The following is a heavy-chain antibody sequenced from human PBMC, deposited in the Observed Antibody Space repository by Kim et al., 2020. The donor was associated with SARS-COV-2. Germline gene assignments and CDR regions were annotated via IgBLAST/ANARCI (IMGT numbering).Heavy chain of an antibody. CDR2: IYYSGST. V-gene: IGHV4-39*01. CDR1: GGSISSSSYY. CDR3: ARHGIRRYLTHNTIRDGYNAEDAFDI. J-gene: IGHJ3*02. D-gene: IGHD3-3*02. Sequence: SETLSLTCTVSGGSISSSSYYWGWIRQPPGKGLEWIGSIYYSGSTYYNPSLKSRVTISVDTSKNQFSLKLSSVTAADTAVYYCARHGIRRYLTHNTIRDGYNAEDAFDIWGQGTMVTVSS.